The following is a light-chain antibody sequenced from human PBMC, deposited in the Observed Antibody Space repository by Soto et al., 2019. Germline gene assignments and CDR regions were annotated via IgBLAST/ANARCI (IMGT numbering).Light chain of an antibody. Sequence: EIVLMQSPGTLSLSPGERAALSCRASQTMTRAYVAWYQQKPGQPPRLIIYAASSRATGIPDRFSGGGSGTDFTLTISRLEPEDFAVYYCQQFDRSSWTFGQGTKVDIK. V-gene: IGKV3-20*01. CDR2: AAS. J-gene: IGKJ1*01. CDR1: QTMTRAY. CDR3: QQFDRSSWT.